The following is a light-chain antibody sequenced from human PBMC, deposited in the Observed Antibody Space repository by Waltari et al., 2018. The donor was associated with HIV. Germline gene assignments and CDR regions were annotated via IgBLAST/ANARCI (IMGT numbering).Light chain of an antibody. Sequence: QPVLGERAAASGTPGKRVIDSDCGIWHNSCITHVDWYQQYPGPAPKLLIYRNNKRPSGVPDRFSGSKSGTSASLAISGLRSDDEADYYCAAWDDTLTVVFGGGTKLTVL. V-gene: IGLV1-47*01. CDR3: AAWDDTLTVV. CDR2: RNN. J-gene: IGLJ2*01. CDR1: WHNSCITH.